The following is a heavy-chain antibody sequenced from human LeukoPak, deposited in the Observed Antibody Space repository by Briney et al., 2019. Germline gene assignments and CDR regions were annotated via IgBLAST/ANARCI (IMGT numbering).Heavy chain of an antibody. Sequence: ASVKVSCKASGYTFTSYDINWVRQATGQGLEWMGWMNPNSGNTGYAQKFQGRVTITRNTSISTAYMELSSLRSEDTAVYYCARGASYDYVWGSYRYDYFDYWGQGTLVTVSS. CDR1: GYTFTSYD. J-gene: IGHJ4*02. CDR2: MNPNSGNT. V-gene: IGHV1-8*03. CDR3: ARGASYDYVWGSYRYDYFDY. D-gene: IGHD3-16*02.